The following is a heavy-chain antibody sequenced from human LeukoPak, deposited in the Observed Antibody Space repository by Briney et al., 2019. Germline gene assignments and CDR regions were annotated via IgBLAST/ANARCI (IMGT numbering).Heavy chain of an antibody. D-gene: IGHD2-2*01. CDR2: ISGSGGST. J-gene: IGHJ6*03. CDR1: GYSFTSYW. V-gene: IGHV3-23*01. Sequence: GESLKISCKGSGYSFTSYWIGWVRQAPGKGLEWVSAISGSGGSTYYADSVKGRFTISRDNAKNSLYLQMNSLRAEDTAVYYCARDQAAAAYYYYYMDVWGKGTTVTVSS. CDR3: ARDQAAAAYYYYYMDV.